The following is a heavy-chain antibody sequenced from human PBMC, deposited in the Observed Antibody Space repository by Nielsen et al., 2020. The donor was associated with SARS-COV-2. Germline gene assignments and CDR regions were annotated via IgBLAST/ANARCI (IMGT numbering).Heavy chain of an antibody. V-gene: IGHV7-4-1*02. J-gene: IGHJ6*02. CDR3: ARDGVDSNEKLWDYGMDV. Sequence: WVRQAPGQGLEWMGWIKTNTGNPTYAQGFTGRFVFSLDTSVSTAYLQISNLKAADTAVYYCARDGVDSNEKLWDYGMDVWGQGTMVTVSS. D-gene: IGHD4-11*01. CDR2: IKTNTGNP.